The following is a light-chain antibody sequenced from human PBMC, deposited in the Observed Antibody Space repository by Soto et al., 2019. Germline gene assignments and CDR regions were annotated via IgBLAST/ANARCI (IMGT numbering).Light chain of an antibody. V-gene: IGLV2-11*01. J-gene: IGLJ2*01. CDR3: CSYAGSYTLL. CDR2: DVS. Sequence: QSVLTQPRSVSGSPGQSVTFSCTGTSSDVGAYNYVSWFQQHPGKAPKLMMSDVSKRPSGVPDRFSGSKSGTTASLTISGLQAEDEADYYCCSYAGSYTLLFGGGTKLTVL. CDR1: SSDVGAYNY.